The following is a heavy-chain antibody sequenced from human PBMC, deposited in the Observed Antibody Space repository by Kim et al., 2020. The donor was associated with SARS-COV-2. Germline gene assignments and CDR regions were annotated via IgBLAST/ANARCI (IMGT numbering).Heavy chain of an antibody. CDR1: GYTFTDYF. CDR2: INSNSGGT. CDR3: ARGPANCGGDCYYAY. J-gene: IGHJ4*02. D-gene: IGHD2-21*01. Sequence: ASVKVSCRTSGYTFTDYFIHWGRQAPGQGLEWRGWINSNSGGTNFAQNFQGRVTMTRDTSITTAYMELSSLRSDDTAIYYCARGPANCGGDCYYAYWGQGTLVSVSS. V-gene: IGHV1-2*02.